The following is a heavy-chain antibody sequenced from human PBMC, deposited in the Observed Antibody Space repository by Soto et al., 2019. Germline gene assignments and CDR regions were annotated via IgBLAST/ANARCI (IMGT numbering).Heavy chain of an antibody. V-gene: IGHV4-30-4*01. D-gene: IGHD3-10*01. J-gene: IGHJ6*02. CDR1: GGSISSGDYY. CDR3: GRDRVGHYYYYHGMDV. Sequence: SETLSLTCTVSGGSISSGDYYWSWIRQPPGKGLEWIGYIYYSGSTDYNPSLKSRVTISVDTSKNQFSLKLSSVTAADTAAYYCGRDRVGHYYYYHGMDVWSQGTTVTVSS. CDR2: IYYSGST.